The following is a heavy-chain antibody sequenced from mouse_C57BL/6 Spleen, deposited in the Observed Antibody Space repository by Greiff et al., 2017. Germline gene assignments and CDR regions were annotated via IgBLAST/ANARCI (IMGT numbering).Heavy chain of an antibody. Sequence: QVQLKESGAELVRPGASVTLSCKASGYTFTDYEMHWVKQTPVHGLEWIGAIDPETGGTAYNQKFKGKAILTADKSSSTAYMELRSLTSEDSAVYYCTREGNWGQGTTLTVSS. CDR2: IDPETGGT. CDR3: TREGN. CDR1: GYTFTDYE. J-gene: IGHJ2*01. V-gene: IGHV1-15*01.